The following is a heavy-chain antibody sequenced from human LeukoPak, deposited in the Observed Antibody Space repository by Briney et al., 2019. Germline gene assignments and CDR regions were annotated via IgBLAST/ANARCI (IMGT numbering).Heavy chain of an antibody. Sequence: GGSLRLSCAASGFTFSNYVIHWVRQAPGKGLEWVSLIRYDGSSKYYADSVRGRVTISRDNSKNTLYLQMNSLRAEDTAVYYRARYSGNYGLDYWGQGTLVTVSS. D-gene: IGHD4-17*01. CDR2: IRYDGSSK. J-gene: IGHJ4*02. CDR1: GFTFSNYV. CDR3: ARYSGNYGLDY. V-gene: IGHV3-30*02.